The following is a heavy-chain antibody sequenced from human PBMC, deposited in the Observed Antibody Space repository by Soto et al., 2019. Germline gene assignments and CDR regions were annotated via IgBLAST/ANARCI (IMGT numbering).Heavy chain of an antibody. D-gene: IGHD6-19*01. CDR1: GGTFSSYA. V-gene: IGHV1-69*12. CDR2: IIPIFGTA. J-gene: IGHJ6*02. CDR3: ARDSSDPYYYYYGMDV. Sequence: QVQLVQSGAEVKKPGSSVKVSCKASGGTFSSYAISWVRQAPGQGLEWMGGIIPIFGTANYAQKFQGRVTITADESTSTAYMELSSLRSEDTALYYCARDSSDPYYYYYGMDVWGQGTTVTVSS.